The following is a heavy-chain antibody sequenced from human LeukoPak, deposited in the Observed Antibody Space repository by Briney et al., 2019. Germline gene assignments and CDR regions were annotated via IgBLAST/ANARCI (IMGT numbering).Heavy chain of an antibody. CDR2: ISYSGNT. Sequence: SETLSLTCTVSGGSISSSSYYWGWIRQPPGKGLVWIGYISYSGNTNYNPSLKSRVTISMHTSKNQLSLKLNSVTAADTAVYYCASSGQCTNGLCRDVGYMDVWGKGTTVTVSS. CDR1: GGSISSSSYY. CDR3: ASSGQCTNGLCRDVGYMDV. V-gene: IGHV4-61*05. J-gene: IGHJ6*03. D-gene: IGHD2-8*01.